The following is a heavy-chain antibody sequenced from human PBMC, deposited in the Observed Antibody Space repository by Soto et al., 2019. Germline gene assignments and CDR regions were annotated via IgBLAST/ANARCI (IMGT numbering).Heavy chain of an antibody. CDR3: ARELFGRSVWFAP. Sequence: SETLSLTCTVSGGSISRYYWSWIRQPPGKGLEWIGYIYYSGSTNYNPSLKSRVTISVDTSKNQFSLKLSSVTAADTAVYYCARELFGRSVWFAPWGQGTLVTVSS. J-gene: IGHJ5*02. CDR2: IYYSGST. V-gene: IGHV4-59*01. D-gene: IGHD3-10*01. CDR1: GGSISRYY.